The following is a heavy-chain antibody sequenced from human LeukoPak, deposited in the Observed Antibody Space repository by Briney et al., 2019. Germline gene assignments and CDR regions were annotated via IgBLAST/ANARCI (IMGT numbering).Heavy chain of an antibody. V-gene: IGHV4-38-2*02. Sequence: PSETMSLTCTVSGYSISSGYYWGWIRQPPGKGLEWIGEIYHSGSTNYNPSLKSRVTISVDTSKNQFSLKLSSVTAADTAVYYCARVGLWWRSHGHYFDYWGQGTLVTVSS. CDR1: GYSISSGYY. D-gene: IGHD2-21*01. CDR2: IYHSGST. CDR3: ARVGLWWRSHGHYFDY. J-gene: IGHJ4*02.